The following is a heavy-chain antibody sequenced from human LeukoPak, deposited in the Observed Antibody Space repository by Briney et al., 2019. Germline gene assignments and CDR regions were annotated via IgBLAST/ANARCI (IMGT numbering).Heavy chain of an antibody. V-gene: IGHV1-3*03. CDR2: INAGNGNT. D-gene: IGHD4-17*01. Sequence: ASVKVSCKASGYTFTSYAIHWVRQAPGQRLEWMGWINAGNGNTQYSQEFQDRVTITRDTSATTAYMELSSLRSEDMAVYYCAXXXXXXTVTSEVDAFDIWGQGTMVTVSS. J-gene: IGHJ3*02. CDR3: AXXXXXXTVTSEVDAFDI. CDR1: GYTFTSYA.